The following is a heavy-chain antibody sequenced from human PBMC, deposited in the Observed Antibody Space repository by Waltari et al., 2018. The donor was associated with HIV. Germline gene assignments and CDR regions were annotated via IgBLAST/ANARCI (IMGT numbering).Heavy chain of an antibody. CDR2: INPNTGGT. CDR3: ARGLNPIVPAAINYHYGMDV. J-gene: IGHJ6*02. Sequence: QVQLVQSGAEVKKPGASVKVSCKASGYTFTDYYMHWVRQAPGQGLEWMGWINPNTGGTNYAQKFQGRVTMTRDTSTRTAYMELSRLTSDDTAVYYCARGLNPIVPAAINYHYGMDVWGQGTTVTVSS. V-gene: IGHV1-2*02. CDR1: GYTFTDYY. D-gene: IGHD2-2*01.